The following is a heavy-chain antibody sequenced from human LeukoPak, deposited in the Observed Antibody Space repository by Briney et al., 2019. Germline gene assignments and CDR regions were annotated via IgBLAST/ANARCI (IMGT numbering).Heavy chain of an antibody. CDR3: ARSEQYYYDSSGYYTLSLIDY. CDR2: ISAYNGNT. Sequence: ASVKVSCKATGYTFTSYGISWVRQAPGQGLEWMGWISAYNGNTNYAQKLQGRVTMTTDTSTSTAYMELRSLRSDDTAVYYCARSEQYYYDSSGYYTLSLIDYWGQGTLVTVSS. V-gene: IGHV1-18*01. CDR1: GYTFTSYG. D-gene: IGHD3-22*01. J-gene: IGHJ4*02.